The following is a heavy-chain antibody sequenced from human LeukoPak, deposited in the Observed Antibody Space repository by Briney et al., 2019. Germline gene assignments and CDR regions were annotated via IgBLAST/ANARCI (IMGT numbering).Heavy chain of an antibody. CDR3: AREGIECSGGSCYEAGMDV. V-gene: IGHV4-39*07. CDR1: GGSISSSGYY. J-gene: IGHJ6*02. D-gene: IGHD2-15*01. Sequence: SETLSLTCTVSGGSISSSGYYWGWIRQPPGKGLEWIGSIYYSGSTYYNPSLKSRVTISVDTSKNQFSLKLSSVTAADTAVYYCAREGIECSGGSCYEAGMDVWGQGTTVTVSS. CDR2: IYYSGST.